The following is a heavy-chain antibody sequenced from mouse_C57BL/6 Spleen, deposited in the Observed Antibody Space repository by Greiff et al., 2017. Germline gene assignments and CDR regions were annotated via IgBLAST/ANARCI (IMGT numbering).Heavy chain of an antibody. CDR2: INPNNGGT. J-gene: IGHJ2*01. CDR1: GYSFTDYN. V-gene: IGHV1-18*01. CDR3: ARSALLLDY. D-gene: IGHD1-1*01. Sequence: VHVKQSGPELVKPGASVKISCKASGYSFTDYNMDWVKQSHGKSLEWIGDINPNNGGTIYNQKFKGKATLTVDKSSSTAYMELRSLTSEDTAVYYCARSALLLDYWGQGTTLTVSS.